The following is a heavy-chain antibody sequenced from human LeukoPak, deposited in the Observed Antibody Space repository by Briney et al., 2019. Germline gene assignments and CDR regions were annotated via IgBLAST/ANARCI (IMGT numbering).Heavy chain of an antibody. J-gene: IGHJ4*02. Sequence: GASVKVSCKASGYTFTGYYMHWVRQAPGQGLEWMGWINPNSGGTNYARKFQGRVTMTGDTSISTAYMELSRLRSDDTAVYYCARDTDYGSAGYWGQGTLVTVSS. D-gene: IGHD4-17*01. CDR1: GYTFTGYY. CDR3: ARDTDYGSAGY. CDR2: INPNSGGT. V-gene: IGHV1-2*02.